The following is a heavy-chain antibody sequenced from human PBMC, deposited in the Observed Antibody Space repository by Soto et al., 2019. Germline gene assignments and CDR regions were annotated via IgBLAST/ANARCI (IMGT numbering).Heavy chain of an antibody. CDR2: IYWDDDK. CDR3: AHRLTGVWFVP. CDR1: GFSLSTNRVG. J-gene: IGHJ5*02. Sequence: QITLKESGPTLVKPTQTLTLTCTFSGFSLSTNRVGVGWIRQPPGKTLEWLALIYWDDDKRYSPSLESRLTITKDTTKKQVVLTMTNMDPGDTATYYCAHRLTGVWFVPWGQGILVTVSS. V-gene: IGHV2-5*02. D-gene: IGHD2-8*01.